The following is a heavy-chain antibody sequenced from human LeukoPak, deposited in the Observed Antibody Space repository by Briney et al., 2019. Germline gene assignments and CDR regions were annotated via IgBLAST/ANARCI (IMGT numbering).Heavy chain of an antibody. D-gene: IGHD6-13*01. Sequence: SETLSLTCAVSGGSISSGGYSWRWIRQPPGKGPEWIEYIYHSGSTYYKPSLKSRVTISVDRSKNQFSLKLSSVTAADTAVYYCARALIAGTPYYFDYWGQGTLVTVSS. CDR2: IYHSGST. J-gene: IGHJ4*02. CDR3: ARALIAGTPYYFDY. CDR1: GGSISSGGYS. V-gene: IGHV4-30-2*01.